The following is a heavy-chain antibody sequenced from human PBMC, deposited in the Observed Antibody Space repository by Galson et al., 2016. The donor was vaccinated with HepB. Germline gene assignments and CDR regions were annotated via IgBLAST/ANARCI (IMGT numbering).Heavy chain of an antibody. CDR3: ARDYFRYYSAN. Sequence: SLRLSCAASGFTFNTYAMSWVRQAPGKGLEWVSTISHTGGSTYYADSVKGRFTISRDNSKNTLYLQMNSLRAEDTAMYFCARDYFRYYSANWGQGTLVTASS. J-gene: IGHJ4*02. CDR1: GFTFNTYA. D-gene: IGHD3-10*01. CDR2: ISHTGGST. V-gene: IGHV3-23*01.